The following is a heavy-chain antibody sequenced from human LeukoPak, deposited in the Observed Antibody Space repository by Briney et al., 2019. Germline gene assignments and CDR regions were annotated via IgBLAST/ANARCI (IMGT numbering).Heavy chain of an antibody. D-gene: IGHD6-13*01. CDR1: GFTFSSYW. V-gene: IGHV3-7*01. CDR3: ARVSWVAAASTFDY. Sequence: TGGSLRLSCAASGFTFSSYWMSWVRQAPGKGLEWVANIKQDGSEKCYVDSVKGRFTISRDNAKNSLYLQMNSLRAEDTAVYYCARVSWVAAASTFDYWGQGTLVTVSS. J-gene: IGHJ4*02. CDR2: IKQDGSEK.